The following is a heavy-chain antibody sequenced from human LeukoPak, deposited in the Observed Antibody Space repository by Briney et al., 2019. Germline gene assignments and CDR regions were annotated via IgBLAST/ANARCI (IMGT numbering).Heavy chain of an antibody. J-gene: IGHJ4*02. Sequence: GGSPRLSCAASGFTFSSYSMNWVRQAPGKGLEWVSAISGSGGSTYYADSVKGRFTISRDNSKNTLYLQMNSLRAEDTAVYYCADSGGNSGFDYWGQGTLVTVSS. CDR1: GFTFSSYS. V-gene: IGHV3-23*01. CDR2: ISGSGGST. CDR3: ADSGGNSGFDY. D-gene: IGHD4-23*01.